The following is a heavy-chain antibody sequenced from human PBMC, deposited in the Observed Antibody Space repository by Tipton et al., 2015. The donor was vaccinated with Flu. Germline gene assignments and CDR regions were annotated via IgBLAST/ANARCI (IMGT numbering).Heavy chain of an antibody. J-gene: IGHJ4*02. Sequence: SLRLSCAISGFGLRANYVSWVRQAPGKGLEWISLIHHHGNRYYADSVKGRFTISRDNSKNALYLLINSLRAEDTAVYYCAKDGWDTSGWYPFDYWGQGTLVTVSS. CDR2: IHHHGNR. CDR1: GFGLRANY. CDR3: AKDGWDTSGWYPFDY. D-gene: IGHD6-19*01. V-gene: IGHV3-66*03.